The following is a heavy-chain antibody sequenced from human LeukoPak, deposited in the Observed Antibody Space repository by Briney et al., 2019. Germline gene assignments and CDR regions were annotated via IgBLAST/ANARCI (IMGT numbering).Heavy chain of an antibody. Sequence: ASVKVSCKASGYTFTSYGISWVRQAPGQGLEWMGWTSAYNGNTNYAQKLQGRVTMTTDTSTSTAYMELRSLRSDDTAVYYCARGGVTIFGVVPYYFYMDVWGKGTTVTVSS. J-gene: IGHJ6*03. D-gene: IGHD3-3*01. V-gene: IGHV1-18*01. CDR2: TSAYNGNT. CDR3: ARGGVTIFGVVPYYFYMDV. CDR1: GYTFTSYG.